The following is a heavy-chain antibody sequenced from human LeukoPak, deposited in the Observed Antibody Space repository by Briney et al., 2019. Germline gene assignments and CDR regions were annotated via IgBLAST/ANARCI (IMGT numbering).Heavy chain of an antibody. D-gene: IGHD5-12*01. J-gene: IGHJ4*02. CDR3: ARYSGYDFFGCFDY. Sequence: SVKVSCKASGYTFTSYGISWVRQAPGQGLEWMGGIIPIFGTANYAQKFQGRVTITADESTSTAYMELSSLRSEDTAVYYCARYSGYDFFGCFDYWGQGTLVTVSS. V-gene: IGHV1-69*13. CDR1: GYTFTSYG. CDR2: IIPIFGTA.